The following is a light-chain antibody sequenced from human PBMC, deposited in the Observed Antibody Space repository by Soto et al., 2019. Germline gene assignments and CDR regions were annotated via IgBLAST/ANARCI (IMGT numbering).Light chain of an antibody. CDR3: QQTYITPYT. Sequence: DIPMTQSPSSLSVSVGDRVTITCRASQNIAGYLNWYQQKPGKAPELLIYGSSTLQSGVPSSFSGSGSGTDFTLTISSLQPEDFATYYSQQTYITPYTFGQGTNLEIK. CDR1: QNIAGY. V-gene: IGKV1-39*01. CDR2: GSS. J-gene: IGKJ2*01.